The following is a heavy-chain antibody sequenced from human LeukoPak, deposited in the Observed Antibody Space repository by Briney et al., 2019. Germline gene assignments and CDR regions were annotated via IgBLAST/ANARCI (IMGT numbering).Heavy chain of an antibody. CDR1: GYTFTSYG. CDR3: ARGQFRDTAIANLDY. D-gene: IGHD5-18*01. Sequence: GASVKVSCKASGYTFTSYGYSWVRQAPGQGLEWMGWISAYNGNTKYAQKFQGWVTMTRDTSISTAYMELSRLRSDDTAVYYCARGQFRDTAIANLDYWGQGTLVTVSS. J-gene: IGHJ4*02. CDR2: ISAYNGNT. V-gene: IGHV1-18*01.